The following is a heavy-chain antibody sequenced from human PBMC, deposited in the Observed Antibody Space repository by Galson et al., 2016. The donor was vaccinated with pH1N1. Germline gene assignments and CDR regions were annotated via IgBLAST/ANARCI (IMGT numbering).Heavy chain of an antibody. Sequence: SETLSLTCTVSGASVTSRSHYWDWIRQPPGKGLEWLGNIHSSGSSYYNPSLKSRVSISVDTSKNQFSLHVRSVTAADTAVYYCASRGSSFWVFWGQGTLATVSS. CDR3: ASRGSSFWVF. CDR2: IHSSGSS. J-gene: IGHJ4*02. CDR1: GASVTSRSHY. D-gene: IGHD6-13*01. V-gene: IGHV4-39*01.